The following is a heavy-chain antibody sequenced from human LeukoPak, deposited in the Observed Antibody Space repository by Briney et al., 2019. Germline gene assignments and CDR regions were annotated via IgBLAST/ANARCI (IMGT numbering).Heavy chain of an antibody. D-gene: IGHD5-18*01. CDR1: GGSISSYY. CDR2: IYYSWST. J-gene: IGHJ4*02. CDR3: ARDRSSYGYFDY. Sequence: SETLSLTCTVSGGSISSYYWSWLRQPPGKGLEWIGHIYYSWSTNYNPPLNSPVTISVDTSNNQFSLQLSSVTAADTAVYYCARDRSSYGYFDYWGQGTLVTVSS. V-gene: IGHV4-59*01.